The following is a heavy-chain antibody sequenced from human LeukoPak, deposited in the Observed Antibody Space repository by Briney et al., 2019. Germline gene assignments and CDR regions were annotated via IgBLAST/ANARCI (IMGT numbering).Heavy chain of an antibody. CDR3: ATDGAIFGVVIRSDAFDI. Sequence: SETLSLTCTVSGGSISSSSYYWGWIRQPPGKGLEWIGSIYYSGSTYYNPSLKSRVTISVDTSKNQFSLKLSSVTAADTAVYYCATDGAIFGVVIRSDAFDIWGQGTMVTVSS. J-gene: IGHJ3*02. V-gene: IGHV4-39*07. CDR2: IYYSGST. CDR1: GGSISSSSYY. D-gene: IGHD3-3*01.